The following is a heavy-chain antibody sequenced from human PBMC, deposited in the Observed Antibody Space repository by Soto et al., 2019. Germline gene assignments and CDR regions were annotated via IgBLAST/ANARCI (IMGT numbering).Heavy chain of an antibody. J-gene: IGHJ3*02. CDR3: ARQSGSYSDAFDI. Sequence: QVQLQESGPGLVKPSETLSLTCTVSGGSISSYYWSWIRQPPGKGLEWIGYIYYSGSTNYNPSLKSRGTISVDTSKNQFSLKLSSVTAADTAVYYCARQSGSYSDAFDIWGQGTMVTVSS. V-gene: IGHV4-59*01. D-gene: IGHD1-26*01. CDR1: GGSISSYY. CDR2: IYYSGST.